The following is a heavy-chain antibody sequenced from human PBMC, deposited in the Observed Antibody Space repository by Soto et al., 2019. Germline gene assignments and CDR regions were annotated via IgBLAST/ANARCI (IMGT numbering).Heavy chain of an antibody. CDR3: AKDVLYSSSWYGIFDY. D-gene: IGHD6-13*01. CDR1: GFTFSSYG. V-gene: IGHV3-30*18. J-gene: IGHJ4*02. Sequence: GGSLRLSCAASGFTFSSYGMHWVRQAPGKGLEWVAVISYDGSNKYYADSVKGRFTISRDNSKNTLYLQMNSLRAEDTAVYYCAKDVLYSSSWYGIFDYWGQGTLVTVSS. CDR2: ISYDGSNK.